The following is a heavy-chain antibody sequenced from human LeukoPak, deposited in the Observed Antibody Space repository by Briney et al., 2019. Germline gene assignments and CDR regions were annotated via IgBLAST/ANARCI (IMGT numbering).Heavy chain of an antibody. CDR1: GGSISSGGYS. V-gene: IGHV4-30-2*01. J-gene: IGHJ4*02. D-gene: IGHD3-22*01. CDR2: IYHSGST. CDR3: ARLWASDYYDSSGYRPRDY. Sequence: SETLSLTCAVSGGSISSGGYSWSWIRQPPGKGLEWIGYIYHSGSTYYNPSLKSRVTISVDRSKNQFSLKLSSVTAADTAVYYCARLWASDYYDSSGYRPRDYWGQGTLVTVSS.